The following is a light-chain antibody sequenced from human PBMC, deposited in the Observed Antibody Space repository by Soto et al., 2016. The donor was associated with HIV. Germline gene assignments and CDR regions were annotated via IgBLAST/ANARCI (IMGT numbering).Light chain of an antibody. CDR2: AAS. J-gene: IGKJ5*01. CDR3: QQLNSYTIT. CDR1: QDISSY. V-gene: IGKV1-9*01. Sequence: DIQLTQSPSFLSASVGDRVTITCRASQDISSYLAWYRHNPGKPPRLLIYAASSLQSGVPSRFSGSGSGTEFTLTISSLQPEDFATYYCQQLNSYTITFGQGTRLEIK.